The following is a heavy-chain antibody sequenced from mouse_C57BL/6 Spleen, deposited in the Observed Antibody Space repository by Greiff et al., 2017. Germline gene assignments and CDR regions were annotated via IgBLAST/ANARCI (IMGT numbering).Heavy chain of an antibody. Sequence: EVKLVESGGGLVKPGGSLKLSCAASGFTFSSYAMSWVRQTPEKRLEWVATISDGGSYTYYPDNVKGRFPISRDNAKNNLYLQMSHRKSEDTAMYYFARDGVTTVVVRDYAMDYWGQGTSVTVSS. D-gene: IGHD1-1*01. CDR2: ISDGGSYT. J-gene: IGHJ4*01. CDR3: ARDGVTTVVVRDYAMDY. CDR1: GFTFSSYA. V-gene: IGHV5-4*01.